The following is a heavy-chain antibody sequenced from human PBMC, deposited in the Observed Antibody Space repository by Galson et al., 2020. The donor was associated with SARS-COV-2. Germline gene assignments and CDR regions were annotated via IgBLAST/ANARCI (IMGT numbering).Heavy chain of an antibody. V-gene: IGHV3-72*01. D-gene: IGHD1-26*01. CDR3: ARIKLIGADRGRPFEY. CDR2: IKNKANSYTK. Sequence: GESLKISCVASGFMFSEHYMDWVRQAPGKGLEWVGRIKNKANSYTKEYDASVRGRVTISRDDSKKSLYLQMNSLEIEDTAVYYCARIKLIGADRGRPFEYWGQGILVTVSS. CDR1: GFMFSEHY. J-gene: IGHJ4*02.